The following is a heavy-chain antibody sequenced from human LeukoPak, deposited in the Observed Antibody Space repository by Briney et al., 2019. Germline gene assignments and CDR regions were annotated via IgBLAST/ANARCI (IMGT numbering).Heavy chain of an antibody. J-gene: IGHJ4*02. D-gene: IGHD2-15*01. CDR1: GGSFSGYY. Sequence: PSETLSLTCAVYGGSFSGYYWSWIRQPPGKGLEWIGEINHSGSTNYNPSLKSRVTISVDTSKNQFSLKLSSVTAADTAVYYCARDVAGSCLDYWGQGTLVTVSS. CDR3: ARDVAGSCLDY. CDR2: INHSGST. V-gene: IGHV4-34*01.